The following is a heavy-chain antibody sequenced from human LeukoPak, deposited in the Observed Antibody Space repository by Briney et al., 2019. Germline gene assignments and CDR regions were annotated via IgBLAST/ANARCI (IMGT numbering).Heavy chain of an antibody. D-gene: IGHD3-22*01. J-gene: IGHJ4*02. CDR3: ARDPIPYYYDSSGSYYFDY. CDR1: GFTFSSYG. CDR2: IWYDGSNK. V-gene: IGHV3-33*01. Sequence: GGSLRLSCAASGFTFSSYGMHWVRQAPGKGLEWVAVIWYDGSNKYYADSVKGRFTISRDNSKNTLYVQMNSLRAEDTAVYYCARDPIPYYYDSSGSYYFDYWGQGTLVTVSS.